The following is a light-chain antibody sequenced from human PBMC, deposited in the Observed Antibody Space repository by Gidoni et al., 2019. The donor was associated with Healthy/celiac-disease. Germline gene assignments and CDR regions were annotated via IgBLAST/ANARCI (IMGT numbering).Light chain of an antibody. CDR3: QQYGSSPWA. J-gene: IGKJ1*01. Sequence: EIVLTHSPGTLSLSPGERATLSCRASQSVSSSYLAWYQQKPGQAPRLLIYGASSRATGTPDRFSGSGSGTDFTLTISRLEPEDFAVYYCQQYGSSPWAFGQGTKVEIK. CDR2: GAS. V-gene: IGKV3-20*01. CDR1: QSVSSSY.